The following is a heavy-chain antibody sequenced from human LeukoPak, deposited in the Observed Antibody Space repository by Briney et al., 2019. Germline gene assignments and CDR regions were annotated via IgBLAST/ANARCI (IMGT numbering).Heavy chain of an antibody. CDR2: ISSSSSYI. CDR1: GFTFSSYS. J-gene: IGHJ4*02. CDR3: ARDSGYYYDSSGHLDY. D-gene: IGHD3-22*01. Sequence: GGSLRLSCAASGFTFSSYSMNWVRQAPGKGLEWVSSISSSSSYIYYADSVKGRFTISRDNAKNSLYLQMNSLRAEDTAVYYCARDSGYYYDSSGHLDYWGQGTLVTVSS. V-gene: IGHV3-21*01.